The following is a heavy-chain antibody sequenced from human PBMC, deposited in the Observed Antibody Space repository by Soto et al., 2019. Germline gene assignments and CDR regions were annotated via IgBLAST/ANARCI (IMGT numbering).Heavy chain of an antibody. J-gene: IGHJ6*02. Sequence: QVQLVQSGAEVKKPGSSVKVSCKASGGTFSSYAISWVRQAPGQGLEWMGGIIPIFGTANYAQKFQGRVTITAEKSTSTAYMELSSLRSEDTAVYYCASSRGVTTRFGMDGWGQGTTVTVSS. D-gene: IGHD4-17*01. CDR2: IIPIFGTA. CDR3: ASSRGVTTRFGMDG. V-gene: IGHV1-69*06. CDR1: GGTFSSYA.